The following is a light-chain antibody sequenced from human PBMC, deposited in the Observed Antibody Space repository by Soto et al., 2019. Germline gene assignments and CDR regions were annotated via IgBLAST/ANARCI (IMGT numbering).Light chain of an antibody. CDR3: QQYGNLLWT. CDR1: QSVLYSSKNRNH. J-gene: IGKJ1*01. Sequence: DIVMTQSPDSLAVSLGERATINCKSSQSVLYSSKNRNHLAWYQQKPGQAPRLLIYGASIGATGIPDRFSGSGSGTDFTLTISRLESEDFAVYYCQQYGNLLWTFGQGTKVDIK. V-gene: IGKV4-1*01. CDR2: GAS.